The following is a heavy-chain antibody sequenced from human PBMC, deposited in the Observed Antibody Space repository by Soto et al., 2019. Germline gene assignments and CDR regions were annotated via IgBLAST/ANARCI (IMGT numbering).Heavy chain of an antibody. CDR2: IFYSGTT. Sequence: PPETLSLTCTVSGDYVSRRHNFWGWIRPPPGKGLELIGSIFYSGTTYNNPSLNSRVTLSVDTSKNQFSLKLNSVTAADTAVYYCARYYGDYKNYFDYWGQGTLVTVSS. V-gene: IGHV4-39*01. CDR3: ARYYGDYKNYFDY. D-gene: IGHD4-17*01. CDR1: GDYVSRRHNF. J-gene: IGHJ4*02.